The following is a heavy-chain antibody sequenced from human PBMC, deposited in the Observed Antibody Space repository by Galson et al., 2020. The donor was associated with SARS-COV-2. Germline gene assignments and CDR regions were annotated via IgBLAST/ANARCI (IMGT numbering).Heavy chain of an antibody. Sequence: GGSLRLSCTASGFNIDDYVIHWVRQAPGKGLEWVSLIDGDYGRTYYVDSVKGRFTISRDNSKNSLYLHMTSLRTEDTALYLKDILSGSYYYMDVWGKGTTVSFSS. V-gene: IGHV3-43*02. CDR3: DILSGSYYYMDV. D-gene: IGHD6-19*01. CDR2: IDGDYGRT. CDR1: GFNIDDYV. J-gene: IGHJ6*03.